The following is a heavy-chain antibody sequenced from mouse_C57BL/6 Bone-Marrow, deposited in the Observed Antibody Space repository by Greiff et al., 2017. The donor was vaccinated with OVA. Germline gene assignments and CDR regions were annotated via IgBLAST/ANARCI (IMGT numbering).Heavy chain of an antibody. J-gene: IGHJ2*01. Sequence: QVQLQQSGAELARPGASVKLSCKASGYTFTSYGISWVKQRTGQGLEWIGEIYPRSGNTYYNEKFKGKATLTADKSSSTAYMELRSLTSEDSAVYVCARWDYGSSYCDDWGKGTTLTVSS. CDR1: GYTFTSYG. D-gene: IGHD1-1*01. CDR3: ARWDYGSSYCDD. CDR2: IYPRSGNT. V-gene: IGHV1-81*01.